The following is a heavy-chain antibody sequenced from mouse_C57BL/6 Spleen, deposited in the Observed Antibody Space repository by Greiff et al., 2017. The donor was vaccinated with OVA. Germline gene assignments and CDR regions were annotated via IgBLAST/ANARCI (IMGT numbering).Heavy chain of an antibody. J-gene: IGHJ3*01. CDR3: ARAGYGSSYGFAY. Sequence: EVQVQQSGPELVKPGASVKISCKASGYTFTDYYMNWVKQSHGKSLEWIGDINPNNGGTSYNQKFKGKATLTVDKSSSTAYMELRSLTSEDSAVYYCARAGYGSSYGFAYWGQGTLVTVSA. D-gene: IGHD1-1*01. V-gene: IGHV1-26*01. CDR2: INPNNGGT. CDR1: GYTFTDYY.